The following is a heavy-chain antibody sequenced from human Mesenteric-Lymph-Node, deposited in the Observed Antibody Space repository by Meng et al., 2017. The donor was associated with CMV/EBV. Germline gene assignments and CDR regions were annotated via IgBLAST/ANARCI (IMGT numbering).Heavy chain of an antibody. CDR2: IYSAGGT. CDR1: GFTVTSNY. CDR3: ARSPPENYGDYYYFDY. Sequence: GESLKISCAASGFTVTSNYMTWVRQTPGKGLEWVSVIYSAGGTYYADSVKGRFTISRDKSKNTLYLQMNSLRPEDTAVYYCARSPPENYGDYYYFDYWGQGTLVTVSS. D-gene: IGHD4-17*01. J-gene: IGHJ4*02. V-gene: IGHV3-66*02.